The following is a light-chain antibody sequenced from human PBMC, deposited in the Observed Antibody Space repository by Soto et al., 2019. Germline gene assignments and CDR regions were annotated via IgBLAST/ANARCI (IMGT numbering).Light chain of an antibody. Sequence: DIQMTQSPSTLCASVGDRVTITCRASQSISSWLAWYQQKPGKVPKLLIYDASSLESGVPSRFSGSGSGTEFTLTISSLQPDDFATYYCQHYNSYFGGGTKVDIK. CDR2: DAS. J-gene: IGKJ4*01. CDR3: QHYNSY. V-gene: IGKV1-5*01. CDR1: QSISSW.